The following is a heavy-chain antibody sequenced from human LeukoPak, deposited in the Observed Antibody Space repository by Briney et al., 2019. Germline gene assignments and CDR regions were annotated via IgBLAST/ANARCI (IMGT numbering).Heavy chain of an antibody. D-gene: IGHD2-2*01. J-gene: IGHJ4*02. CDR1: GLTFSGSA. Sequence: GGSLRLSCAASGLTFSGSAMHWVRQASGRGLEWVGRIRSKANSYATAYAASVKGRFTISRDDSKNTAYLQMNSLKAEDTAVYYCTRPAGGYCSSTSCPGVDYWGQGTLVTVSS. CDR2: IRSKANSYAT. CDR3: TRPAGGYCSSTSCPGVDY. V-gene: IGHV3-73*01.